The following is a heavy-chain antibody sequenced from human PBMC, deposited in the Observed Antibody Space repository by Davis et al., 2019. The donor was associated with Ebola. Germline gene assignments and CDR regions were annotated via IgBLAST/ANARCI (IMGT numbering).Heavy chain of an antibody. CDR2: MSGSGDNT. D-gene: IGHD1-26*01. CDR3: ARAWYVGAPDY. V-gene: IGHV3-23*01. J-gene: IGHJ4*02. Sequence: PGGSLRLSCAASGFTFSSYGMHWVRQAPGKGLEWVSTMSGSGDNTYYADSVQGRFTISRDNSKDTLYLQMNSLRAEDTAVYYCARAWYVGAPDYWGQGTLVTVSS. CDR1: GFTFSSYG.